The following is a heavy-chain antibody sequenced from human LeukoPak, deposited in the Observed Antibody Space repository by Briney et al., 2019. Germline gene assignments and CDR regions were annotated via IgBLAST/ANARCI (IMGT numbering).Heavy chain of an antibody. Sequence: SETLSLTCAVSGGSISSVNLWSWVRQPPGKGLEWVGEMYLSGTDTYNPSLRGRVTISVDRSKNQLSLRLRSVTAADTAVYYCAGLVGRYSTGMYYYFDYWGPGTLVTVSS. CDR1: GGSISSVNL. V-gene: IGHV4-4*02. D-gene: IGHD1-26*01. CDR2: MYLSGTD. J-gene: IGHJ4*02. CDR3: AGLVGRYSTGMYYYFDY.